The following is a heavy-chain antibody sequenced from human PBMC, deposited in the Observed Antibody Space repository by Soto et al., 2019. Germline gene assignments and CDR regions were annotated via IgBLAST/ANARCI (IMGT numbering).Heavy chain of an antibody. J-gene: IGHJ6*02. V-gene: IGHV1-2*04. CDR2: INPNSGGT. CDR3: ARSRGVRYYYGMDV. Sequence: ASVKVSCKASGYTFTGYFMHWVRQAPGQGLEWMGWINPNSGGTNYAQKFQGWVTMTRDTSISTAYMELSRLRSDDTAVYYCARSRGVRYYYGMDVWGQGTTVTVSS. CDR1: GYTFTGYF. D-gene: IGHD3-10*01.